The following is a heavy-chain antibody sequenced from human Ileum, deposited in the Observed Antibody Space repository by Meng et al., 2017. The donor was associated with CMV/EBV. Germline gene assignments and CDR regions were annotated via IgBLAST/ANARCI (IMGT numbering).Heavy chain of an antibody. CDR1: GFTFSSYS. CDR2: ISSSSSYI. J-gene: IGHJ4*02. V-gene: IGHV3-21*01. Sequence: GESLKISCAASGFTFSSYSMNWVRQAPRKGLEWVSSISSSSSYIYYADSVKGRFTISRDNAKNSLYLQMNSLRAEDTAVYYCARGRKACNDVRCHRGGLDYWGQGSLVTVSS. CDR3: ARGRKACNDVRCHRGGLDY. D-gene: IGHD1-1*01.